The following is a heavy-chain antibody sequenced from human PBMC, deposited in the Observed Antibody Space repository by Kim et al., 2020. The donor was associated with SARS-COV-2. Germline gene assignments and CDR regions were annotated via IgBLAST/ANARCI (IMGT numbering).Heavy chain of an antibody. D-gene: IGHD3-9*01. CDR1: GFTFSSYS. CDR3: ARSGTYYDILTGPRPYYFDY. J-gene: IGHJ4*02. CDR2: ISSSSSYI. V-gene: IGHV3-21*01. Sequence: GGSLRLSCAASGFTFSSYSMNWVHQAPGKGLEWVSSISSSSSYIYYADSVKGRFTISRDNAKNSLYLQMNSLRAEDTAVYYCARSGTYYDILTGPRPYYFDYWGQGTLVTVSS.